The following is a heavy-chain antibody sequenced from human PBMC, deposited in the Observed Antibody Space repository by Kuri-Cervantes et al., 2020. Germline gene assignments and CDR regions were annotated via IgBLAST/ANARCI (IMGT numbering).Heavy chain of an antibody. D-gene: IGHD6-13*01. CDR2: IYSGGST. Sequence: GESLKISCAASGFTVSSNYMSWVRQAPGKGLEWVSVIYSGGSTYYADSVKGRFTISRDNSKNTLYLQMNSLRAEDTAVYYCANSIAAAGTWGFDYWGQGTLVTVSS. V-gene: IGHV3-53*05. J-gene: IGHJ4*02. CDR1: GFTVSSNY. CDR3: ANSIAAAGTWGFDY.